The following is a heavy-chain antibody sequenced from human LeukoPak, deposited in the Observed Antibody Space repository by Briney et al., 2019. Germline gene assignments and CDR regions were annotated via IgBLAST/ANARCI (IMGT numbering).Heavy chain of an antibody. D-gene: IGHD1-26*01. CDR3: ARDSRSGSYYSGSAFDI. Sequence: PGGSLRLSCAASGFAFFSYAMTWVRQAPGKGLEWVSLISGSGGSTYYADSVKGRFTISRDNSKNTLYLQMNSLRAEDTAVYYCARDSRSGSYYSGSAFDIWGQGTMVTVSS. CDR1: GFAFFSYA. V-gene: IGHV3-23*01. J-gene: IGHJ3*02. CDR2: ISGSGGST.